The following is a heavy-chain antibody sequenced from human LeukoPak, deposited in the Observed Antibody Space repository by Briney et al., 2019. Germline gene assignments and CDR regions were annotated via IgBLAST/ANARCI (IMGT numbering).Heavy chain of an antibody. V-gene: IGHV3-30*18. CDR3: AKEGYSYGLHYFDY. CDR1: GFTFSSYG. J-gene: IGHJ4*02. CDR2: ISYDGSNE. D-gene: IGHD5-18*01. Sequence: GGSLRLSCAASGFTFSSYGMHWVRQAPGKGLEWVAVISYDGSNEFYADSVKGRFTISRDNSKNTLYLQMNSLRAEDTAVYYCAKEGYSYGLHYFDYWGQGTLVTVSS.